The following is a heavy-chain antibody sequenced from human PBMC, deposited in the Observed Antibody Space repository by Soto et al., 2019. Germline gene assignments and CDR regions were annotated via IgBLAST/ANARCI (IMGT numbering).Heavy chain of an antibody. J-gene: IGHJ3*02. Sequence: VQLEQSGPELKKPGASVRVSCKASGYNFTSYGITWLRQAPGQGLEWMAWIDTHNGNTNHAYRLQARVTMNTDTSTTTAYMELRGLRSYDSAVYYCARYLPEASGAFDIWGQGTMVTVSS. CDR3: ARYLPEASGAFDI. V-gene: IGHV1-18*01. CDR1: GYNFTSYG. CDR2: IDTHNGNT. D-gene: IGHD2-2*01.